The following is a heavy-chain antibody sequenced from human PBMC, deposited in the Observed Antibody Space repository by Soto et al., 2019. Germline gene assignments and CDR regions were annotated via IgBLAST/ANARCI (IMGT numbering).Heavy chain of an antibody. J-gene: IGHJ6*02. D-gene: IGHD6-6*01. Sequence: GGSLRLSCAASGFTFSSYAMHWVRQAPGKGLEWVAVISYDGSNKYYADSVKGRFTISRDNSKNTLYLQMNSLRAEDTAVYYSARERQLVPYYYYGMDVWGQGTTVTVSS. CDR3: ARERQLVPYYYYGMDV. V-gene: IGHV3-30-3*01. CDR1: GFTFSSYA. CDR2: ISYDGSNK.